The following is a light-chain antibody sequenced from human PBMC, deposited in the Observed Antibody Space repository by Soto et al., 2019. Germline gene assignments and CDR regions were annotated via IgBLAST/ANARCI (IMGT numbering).Light chain of an antibody. Sequence: EIVLTQSPGTLSLSPGERATLSCRASQSVSSSFLAWYQHKPGQAPRLLIYGASSRATGIPDRFSGSGSGTDFTLTIIRLATEDFAVYYCQQYDSSPWTFGQGTKVEIK. CDR1: QSVSSSF. V-gene: IGKV3-20*01. CDR3: QQYDSSPWT. J-gene: IGKJ1*01. CDR2: GAS.